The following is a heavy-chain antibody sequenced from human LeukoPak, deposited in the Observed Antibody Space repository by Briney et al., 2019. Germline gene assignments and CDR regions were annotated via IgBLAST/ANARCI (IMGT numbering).Heavy chain of an antibody. CDR1: GYTFTSYG. J-gene: IGHJ4*02. V-gene: IGHV1-18*01. CDR3: ARSAPTLTYDILTGYLRY. Sequence: GASVKVSCKASGYTFTSYGISWVRQAPGQGLEWMGWISAYNGNTNYAQKLQGRVTMTRDTSISTAYMELSRLRSDDTAVYYCARSAPTLTYDILTGYLRYWGQGTLVTVSS. CDR2: ISAYNGNT. D-gene: IGHD3-9*01.